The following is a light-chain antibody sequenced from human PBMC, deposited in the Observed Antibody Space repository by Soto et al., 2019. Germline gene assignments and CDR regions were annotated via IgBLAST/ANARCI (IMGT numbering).Light chain of an antibody. CDR1: QSVGSD. V-gene: IGKV3D-20*02. CDR3: QQRSNWPRT. CDR2: GAS. J-gene: IGKJ1*01. Sequence: ATLSVTTRERATHSCRASQSVGSDLAWYQQKPGQAPRLLIYGASSRATGIPDRFSGSGSGTDFTLTISRLEPEDFAVYYCQQRSNWPRTFGQGAKV.